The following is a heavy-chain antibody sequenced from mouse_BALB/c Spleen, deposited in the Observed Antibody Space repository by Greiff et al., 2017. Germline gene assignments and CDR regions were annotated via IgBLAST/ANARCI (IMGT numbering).Heavy chain of an antibody. V-gene: IGHV2-6-7*01. CDR1: GFSLTGYG. CDR2: IWGDGST. CDR3: ARDRNSSGYGGSMDY. J-gene: IGHJ4*01. D-gene: IGHD3-1*01. Sequence: VQLQQSGPGLVAHSQSLSITCTVSGFSLTGYGVNWVRQPPGKGLEWLGMIWGDGSTDYNSALKSRLSISKDNSKSQVFLKMNSLQTDDTARYYCARDRNSSGYGGSMDYWGQGTSVTVSS.